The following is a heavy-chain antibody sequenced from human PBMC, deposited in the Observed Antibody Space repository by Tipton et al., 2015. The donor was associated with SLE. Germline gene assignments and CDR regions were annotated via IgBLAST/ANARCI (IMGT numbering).Heavy chain of an antibody. D-gene: IGHD7-27*01. Sequence: TLSLTCTATGDSVTSSGYYWSWIRQHPGKGLEWIGFIYYDGRTKYNPSLKSRVTISLDTSKTQFFLRLSSVTAADTAVYFCARGPNWGLDDAFDIWGQGTMVSVSS. CDR2: IYYDGRT. CDR3: ARGPNWGLDDAFDI. J-gene: IGHJ3*02. V-gene: IGHV4-31*03. CDR1: GDSVTSSGYY.